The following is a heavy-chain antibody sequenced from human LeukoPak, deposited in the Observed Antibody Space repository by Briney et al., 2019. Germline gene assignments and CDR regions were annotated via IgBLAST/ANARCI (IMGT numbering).Heavy chain of an antibody. CDR1: GFTFSDYY. V-gene: IGHV3-11*04. CDR2: ISSRGSTI. D-gene: IGHD3-10*01. Sequence: GGSLRLSCAASGFTFSDYYMSWIRQAPGKGLEWISYISSRGSTIYYADSVKGRLTISRDNAKSSLYLQMNSLRAEDTAVYYCARVRGSYSSDYWGQGTLVTVSS. CDR3: ARVRGSYSSDY. J-gene: IGHJ4*02.